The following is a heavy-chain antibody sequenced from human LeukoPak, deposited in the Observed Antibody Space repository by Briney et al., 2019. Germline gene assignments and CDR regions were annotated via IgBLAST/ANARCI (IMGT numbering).Heavy chain of an antibody. V-gene: IGHV5-51*01. CDR2: IWPADSDT. Sequence: GESLKISCKGSGYSFTSYWIGWVRQMPGKGLEWMGIIWPADSDTRYSPSFQGQVTISADKSISTAYLQWSSLKASDTAMYYCARQPVYYYDSSGYYGPFDYWGQGTLVTVSS. D-gene: IGHD3-22*01. CDR1: GYSFTSYW. CDR3: ARQPVYYYDSSGYYGPFDY. J-gene: IGHJ4*02.